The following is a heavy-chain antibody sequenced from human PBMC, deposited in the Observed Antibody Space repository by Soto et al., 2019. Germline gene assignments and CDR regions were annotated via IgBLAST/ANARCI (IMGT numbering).Heavy chain of an antibody. CDR3: ARGIITMVRGVVLYYFDY. J-gene: IGHJ4*02. CDR2: INHSGST. CDR1: GGSFSGYY. V-gene: IGHV4-34*01. Sequence: QVQLQQWGAGLLKPSETLSLTCAVYGGSFSGYYWSWIRQPPGKRLEWIGEINHSGSTNYNPSLKSRVTISVDTAKNQFSLKLSSVTAADTAVYYCARGIITMVRGVVLYYFDYWGQGTLVTVSS. D-gene: IGHD3-10*01.